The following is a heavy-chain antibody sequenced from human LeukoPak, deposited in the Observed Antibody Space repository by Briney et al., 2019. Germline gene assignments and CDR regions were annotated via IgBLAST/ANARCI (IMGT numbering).Heavy chain of an antibody. Sequence: GGSLRLSCAASGFTFINYGMHWVRQAPGKGPEWVAFIRYDGGNKYYADSVKGRFAISRDNSKNTLYLEMNSLRAEDTAMYYCAKAYCGSTVCYGGGKIDYWGQRTLVTVSS. V-gene: IGHV3-30*02. CDR3: AKAYCGSTVCYGGGKIDY. CDR1: GFTFINYG. D-gene: IGHD2-2*01. J-gene: IGHJ4*02. CDR2: IRYDGGNK.